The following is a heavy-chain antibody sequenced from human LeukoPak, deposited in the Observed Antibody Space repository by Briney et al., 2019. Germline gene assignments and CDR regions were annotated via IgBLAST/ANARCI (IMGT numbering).Heavy chain of an antibody. D-gene: IGHD7-27*01. V-gene: IGHV3-23*01. Sequence: GGSLRLSCAASGFTFSSYSMNWVRQAPGKGLEWVSGITGSGGTTYYADSVKGRFTISRDNSKNTPYLQMNSPRAEDTAAYYCAKDGNWARFENWGQGTLVTVSS. CDR1: GFTFSSYS. CDR2: ITGSGGTT. J-gene: IGHJ4*02. CDR3: AKDGNWARFEN.